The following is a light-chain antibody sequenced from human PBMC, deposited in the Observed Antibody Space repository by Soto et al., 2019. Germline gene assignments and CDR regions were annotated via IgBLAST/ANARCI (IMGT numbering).Light chain of an antibody. CDR1: QNGAINE. Sequence: EIVLTQSACTLSLSPGERATLSCGAQNGAINELAWYQQKPVQAPRLLIYGASRRAAGIPDRFSGSGSGTDFTLTISRVDPEDFAVYYCQQYGGSPPITFGQGTRLEIK. CDR3: QQYGGSPPIT. V-gene: IGKV3-20*01. CDR2: GAS. J-gene: IGKJ5*01.